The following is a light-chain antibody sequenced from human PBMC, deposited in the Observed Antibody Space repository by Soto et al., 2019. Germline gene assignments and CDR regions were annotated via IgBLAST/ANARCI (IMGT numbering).Light chain of an antibody. Sequence: DIQMTQSPSTLSASVGDTVTITCRASQSIDTWLAWHQQKPGRAPKLLISKASTLESGVPSRFSGSGSGTDFTLTISGLQPDDFAIYYCQHYNSYSEAFGQGTKVDI. CDR3: QHYNSYSEA. CDR1: QSIDTW. CDR2: KAS. V-gene: IGKV1-5*03. J-gene: IGKJ1*01.